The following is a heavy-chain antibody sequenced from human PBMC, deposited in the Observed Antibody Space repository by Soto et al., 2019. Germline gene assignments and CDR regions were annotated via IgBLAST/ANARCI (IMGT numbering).Heavy chain of an antibody. CDR1: GGSISSGDYY. CDR2: IYYSGST. CDR3: ARVGGLPHYYYGMDV. Sequence: QVQLQESGPGLVKPSQTLSLTCTVSGGSISSGDYYWSWIRQPPGKGLEWIGYIYYSGSTYYNPSLKSGVPISVDTSKNQFSLKLSSVTAADTAVYYCARVGGLPHYYYGMDVWGQGTTVTVSS. V-gene: IGHV4-30-4*01. D-gene: IGHD3-10*01. J-gene: IGHJ6*02.